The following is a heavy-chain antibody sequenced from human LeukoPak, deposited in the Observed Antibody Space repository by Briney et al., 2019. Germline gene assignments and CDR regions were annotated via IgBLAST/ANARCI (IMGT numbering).Heavy chain of an antibody. V-gene: IGHV1-2*02. CDR2: INPNTGDT. J-gene: IGHJ4*02. CDR3: ASYPRYISSPPFDY. Sequence: ASVKVSCKASGYTFTGYYIHWVRQATGQGLEWMGWINPNTGDTKYAEKFQGRVTMTRDTTISTAYMELSRLTSDDAAVYYCASYPRYISSPPFDYWGQGTLVTVSS. D-gene: IGHD5-12*01. CDR1: GYTFTGYY.